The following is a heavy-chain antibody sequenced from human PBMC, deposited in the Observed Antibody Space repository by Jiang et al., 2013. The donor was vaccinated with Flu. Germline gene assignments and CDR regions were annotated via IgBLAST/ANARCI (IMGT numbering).Heavy chain of an antibody. Sequence: RLSCAASGFTFSSYGMHWVRQAPGKGLEWVAVISYDGSNEYYADSVKGRFTISRDNSKNTLYLQMNSLRAEDTAVYYCAREGAYCGGDCYSDFDYWGQGTLVTVSS. V-gene: IGHV3-33*05. CDR1: GFTFSSYG. CDR2: ISYDGSNE. D-gene: IGHD2-21*02. CDR3: AREGAYCGGDCYSDFDY. J-gene: IGHJ4*02.